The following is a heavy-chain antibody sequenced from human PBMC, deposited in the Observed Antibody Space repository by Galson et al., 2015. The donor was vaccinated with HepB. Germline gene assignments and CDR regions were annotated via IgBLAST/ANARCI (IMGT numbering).Heavy chain of an antibody. D-gene: IGHD6-6*01. Sequence: PALVKPTQTLSLTYSFSGFSLNTPGMGVGWIRQPPGKALEWLALIFWDDDKRYNSSLKTRLTITKDTSRNQVVLTLTNMDPLDTATYYCAHYTSSSQSYYLDSWGHRTLVTVSS. CDR2: IFWDDDK. CDR1: GFSLNTPGMG. V-gene: IGHV2-5*02. J-gene: IGHJ4*01. CDR3: AHYTSSSQSYYLDS.